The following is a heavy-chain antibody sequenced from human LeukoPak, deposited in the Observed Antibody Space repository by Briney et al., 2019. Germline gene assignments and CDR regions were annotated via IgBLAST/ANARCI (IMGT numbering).Heavy chain of an antibody. D-gene: IGHD3-22*01. J-gene: IGHJ4*02. V-gene: IGHV3-23*01. Sequence: GGSLRLSCAASGFTFSSYAMSWVRQAPGKGLEWVSAIIGSGGSTYYADPVKGRFTISRDNSKNTLYLQMNSLRAEDTAVYYCAGEKHYYDSSGYYRSFDYWGQGTLVTVSS. CDR3: AGEKHYYDSSGYYRSFDY. CDR1: GFTFSSYA. CDR2: IIGSGGST.